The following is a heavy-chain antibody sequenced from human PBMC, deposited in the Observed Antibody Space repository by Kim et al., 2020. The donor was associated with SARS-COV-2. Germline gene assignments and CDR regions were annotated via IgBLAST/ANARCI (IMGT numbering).Heavy chain of an antibody. CDR2: IEQDGRDI. J-gene: IGHJ4*02. V-gene: IGHV3-7*01. D-gene: IGHD5-18*01. CDR3: ARVGRGHGYEDGD. CDR1: GFSFSSFY. Sequence: GGSLRLSCAASGFSFSSFYMTWLRQAPGRGLEWVAHIEQDGRDIYFMDSMKGRFTVSRDNAKNSLYLQMNSLRAEDTAVYYCARVGRGHGYEDGDWGQGTLVSVSS.